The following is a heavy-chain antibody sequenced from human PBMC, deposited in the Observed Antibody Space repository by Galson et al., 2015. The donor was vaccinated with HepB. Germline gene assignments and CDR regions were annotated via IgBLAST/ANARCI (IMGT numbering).Heavy chain of an antibody. CDR2: MNPNSGNT. J-gene: IGHJ6*03. CDR3: ARGYTGSRGYYYYYYMDV. V-gene: IGHV1-8*01. Sequence: SVKVSCKASGYTFTSYDINWVRQATGQGLEWMGWMNPNSGNTGYAQKFQGRVTMTRNTSISTAYMELSSLRSEDTAVYYCARGYTGSRGYYYYYYMDVWGKGTTVTVSS. CDR1: GYTFTSYD. D-gene: IGHD4-11*01.